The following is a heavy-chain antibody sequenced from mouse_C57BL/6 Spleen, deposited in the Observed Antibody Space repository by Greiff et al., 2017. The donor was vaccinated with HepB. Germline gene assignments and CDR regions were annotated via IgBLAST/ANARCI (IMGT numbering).Heavy chain of an antibody. V-gene: IGHV1-61*01. CDR2: IYPSDSET. D-gene: IGHD4-1*01. CDR1: GYTFTSYW. Sequence: VKLQQPGAELVRPGSSVKLSCKASGYTFTSYWMDWVKQRPGQGLEWIGNIYPSDSETHYNQKFKDKATLTVDKSSSTAYMQLSSLTSEDSAVYYCARRRTGLYFYYWGQGTTLTVSS. CDR3: ARRRTGLYFYY. J-gene: IGHJ2*01.